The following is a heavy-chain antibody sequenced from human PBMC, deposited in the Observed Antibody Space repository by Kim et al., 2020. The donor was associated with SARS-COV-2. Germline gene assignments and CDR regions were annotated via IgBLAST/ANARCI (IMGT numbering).Heavy chain of an antibody. V-gene: IGHV1-3*01. CDR1: GYTFTSYA. CDR3: ARERQPWEYQLWWVGGVWFDP. D-gene: IGHD2-2*01. CDR2: INAGNGNT. J-gene: IGHJ5*02. Sequence: ASVKVSCKASGYTFTSYAMHWVRQAPGQRLEWMGWINAGNGNTKYSQKFQGRVTITRDTSASTAYMELSSLRSEDTAVYYCARERQPWEYQLWWVGGVWFDPWGQGTLVTVSS.